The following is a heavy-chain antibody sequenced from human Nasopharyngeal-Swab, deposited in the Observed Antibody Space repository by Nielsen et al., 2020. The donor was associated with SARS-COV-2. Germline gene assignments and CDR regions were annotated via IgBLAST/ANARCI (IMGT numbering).Heavy chain of an antibody. D-gene: IGHD7-27*01. Sequence: GESLKISCAVSGFIGDSWIHWVRQAPGQGLLWISRINSDGSRTGYADSVKGRFTLSRGNAKNTVYLQMNSLRAEDTAVYYCARDFDKTGDWGQGTLVTVSS. J-gene: IGHJ4*02. CDR1: GFIGDSW. V-gene: IGHV3-74*01. CDR2: INSDGSRT. CDR3: ARDFDKTGD.